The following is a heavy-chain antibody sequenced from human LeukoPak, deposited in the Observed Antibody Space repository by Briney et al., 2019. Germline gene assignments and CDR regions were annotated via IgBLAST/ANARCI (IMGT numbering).Heavy chain of an antibody. V-gene: IGHV3-66*01. CDR2: IYSGGST. Sequence: GGSLRLSCAASGFTVSSNYMSWVRQAPGKGLEWVSVIYSGGSTYYADSVKGRFTISRDNSKNTLYLQMNSLRAEDTAVYYCAKGDDILTGWMDYWGQGTLVTVSS. CDR3: AKGDDILTGWMDY. J-gene: IGHJ4*02. D-gene: IGHD3-9*01. CDR1: GFTVSSNY.